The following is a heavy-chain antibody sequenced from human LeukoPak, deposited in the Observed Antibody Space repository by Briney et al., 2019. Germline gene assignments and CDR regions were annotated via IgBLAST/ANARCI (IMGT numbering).Heavy chain of an antibody. CDR1: GYSFSYYW. CDR3: ARDDAFDI. V-gene: IGHV5-51*01. Sequence: HGESLKISCKGSGYSFSYYWIGWVRPGPGKGLEWMGIIYPGDSDTRYSPSFQGQVTISADKSISTAYLQWSSLKASDTAMYYCARDDAFDIWGQGTMVTVSS. CDR2: IYPGDSDT. J-gene: IGHJ3*02.